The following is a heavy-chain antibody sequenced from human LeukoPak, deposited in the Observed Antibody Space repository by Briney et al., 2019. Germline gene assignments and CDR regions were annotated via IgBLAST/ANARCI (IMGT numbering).Heavy chain of an antibody. CDR3: ARDLYSGSYPVGY. CDR2: ISASNGNT. J-gene: IGHJ4*02. CDR1: GYTFTSYG. Sequence: ASVKVSCKASGYTFTSYGISWVRQAPGQGLAWMGWISASNGNTNYAQKLQGRVTMTTDTFTNTAYMELRSLRSDDTAVYYCARDLYSGSYPVGYWGQGTLVSVSS. V-gene: IGHV1-18*01. D-gene: IGHD1-26*01.